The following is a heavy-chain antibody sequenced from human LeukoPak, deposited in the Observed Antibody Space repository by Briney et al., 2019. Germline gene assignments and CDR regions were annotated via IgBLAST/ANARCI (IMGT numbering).Heavy chain of an antibody. V-gene: IGHV3-23*01. J-gene: IGHJ4*02. CDR3: AKHREVWQRLAENFDY. Sequence: GGSLRLSCAASGFTFSSYSMSWVRQVPGKGLEWVSGISGSGDSAYYVDSVKGRFTISRDNSKNTLYLQMNSLRADDTAVYYCAKHREVWQRLAENFDYWGQGTLVTVSS. CDR2: ISGSGDSA. CDR1: GFTFSSYS. D-gene: IGHD6-25*01.